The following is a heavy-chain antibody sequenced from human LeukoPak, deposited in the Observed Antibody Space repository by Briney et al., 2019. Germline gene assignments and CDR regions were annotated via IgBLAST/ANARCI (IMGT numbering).Heavy chain of an antibody. Sequence: GGSLRLSCAASGFTFSSYSMNWVRQAPGKGLEWVSYISSSSSTIYYADSVKGRFTISRDNAKNSLYLQMNSLRAEDTAVYYCARDLNGGGVVAATADAFDIWGKGTTVTISS. CDR3: ARDLNGGGVVAATADAFDI. CDR1: GFTFSSYS. D-gene: IGHD2-15*01. V-gene: IGHV3-48*01. CDR2: ISSSSSTI. J-gene: IGHJ3*02.